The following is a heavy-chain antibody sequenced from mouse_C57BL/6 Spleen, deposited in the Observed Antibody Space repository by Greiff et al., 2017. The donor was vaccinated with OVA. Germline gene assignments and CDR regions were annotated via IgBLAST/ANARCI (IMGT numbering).Heavy chain of an antibody. CDR1: GYSITSGYY. CDR2: ISYDGSN. V-gene: IGHV3-6*01. J-gene: IGHJ1*03. CDR3: ARDSLLLRYFDV. Sequence: EVQLVESGPGLVKPSQSLSLTCSVTGYSITSGYYWNWIRQFPGNKLEWMGYISYDGSNNYNPSLKNRISITRDTSKNQFFLKLNSVTTEDTATYYCARDSLLLRYFDVWGTGTTVTVSS. D-gene: IGHD1-1*01.